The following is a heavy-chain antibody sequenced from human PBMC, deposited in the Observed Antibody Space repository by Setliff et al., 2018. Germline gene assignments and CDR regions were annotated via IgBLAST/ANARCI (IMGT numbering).Heavy chain of an antibody. V-gene: IGHV4-61*09. D-gene: IGHD3-3*01. CDR3: ARVSGFLYVDV. CDR2: IYTSWST. Sequence: SETLSLTCTVSGGSMNSGSYYWSFIRQPAGKGLEWIGHIYTSWSTNYNPSLKSRVTMSVDTTKNQFSLKLTSVTAADTAVYYCARVSGFLYVDVWGKGTTVTVSS. CDR1: GGSMNSGSYY. J-gene: IGHJ6*03.